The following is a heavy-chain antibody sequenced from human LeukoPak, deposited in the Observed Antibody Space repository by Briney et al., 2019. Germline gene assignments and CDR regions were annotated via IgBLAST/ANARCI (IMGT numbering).Heavy chain of an antibody. J-gene: IGHJ4*02. D-gene: IGHD3-10*01. CDR2: IYSGGST. CDR3: AKEERELLWFGELFLPDY. CDR1: GFTVSSNY. Sequence: GGSLRLSCAASGFTVSSNYMSWVRQAPGKGLEWVSVIYSGGSTYYADSVKGRFTISRDNSKNTLYLQMNSLRAEDTAVYYCAKEERELLWFGELFLPDYWGQGTLVTVSS. V-gene: IGHV3-53*01.